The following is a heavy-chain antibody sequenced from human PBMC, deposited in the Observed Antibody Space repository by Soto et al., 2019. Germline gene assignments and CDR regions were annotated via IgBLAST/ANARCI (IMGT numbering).Heavy chain of an antibody. CDR1: GYTFTSYG. CDR2: ISAYNGNT. CDR3: ATIQLREMATLGGMDV. J-gene: IGHJ6*02. D-gene: IGHD5-18*01. Sequence: ASVKVSCKASGYTFTSYGISWVRQAPGQGLEWMGWISAYNGNTNYAQKLQGRVTMTTDTSTSTAYMELRSLRSGDTAVYYCATIQLREMATLGGMDVWGQGTTVTVSS. V-gene: IGHV1-18*04.